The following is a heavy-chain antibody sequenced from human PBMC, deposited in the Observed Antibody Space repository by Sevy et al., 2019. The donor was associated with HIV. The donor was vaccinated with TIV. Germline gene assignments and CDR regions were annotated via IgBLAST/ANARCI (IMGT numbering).Heavy chain of an antibody. J-gene: IGHJ6*02. V-gene: IGHV3-7*01. Sequence: GGSLRLSCAASGFTFSSYWMSWVRQAPGKGLEWVANIKQDGSEKYYVDSAKGRFTISRDNAKNSLYLQMNSLRAEDTAVYYCARDGGGKDYYYYGMDVWGQGTTVTVSS. CDR1: GFTFSSYW. CDR2: IKQDGSEK. D-gene: IGHD3-16*01. CDR3: ARDGGGKDYYYYGMDV.